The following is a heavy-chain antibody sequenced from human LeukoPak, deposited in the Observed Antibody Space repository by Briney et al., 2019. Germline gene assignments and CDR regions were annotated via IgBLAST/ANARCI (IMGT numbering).Heavy chain of an antibody. D-gene: IGHD3-10*01. CDR2: ISGSGGST. V-gene: IGHV3-23*01. Sequence: GGSLRLSCAASGFTFSSYGMSWVRQAPGKGLEWVSAISGSGGSTYYADSVKGRFTISRDNSKNTLYLQMNSLRAEDTAVYYCAKDRYYYGSGSTYSDYWGQGTLVTVSS. CDR3: AKDRYYYGSGSTYSDY. J-gene: IGHJ4*02. CDR1: GFTFSSYG.